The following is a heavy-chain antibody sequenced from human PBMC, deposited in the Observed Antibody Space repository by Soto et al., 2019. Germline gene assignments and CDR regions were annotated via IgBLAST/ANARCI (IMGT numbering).Heavy chain of an antibody. D-gene: IGHD3-22*01. Sequence: QVQLVESGGGVVQPGRSLRLSCAVSGFTYHWVRQAPGKGLEWVAVISYDGSNKYYADSMKGRFTISRDNSKNTLYLQMNSLKPEDTAVYYCATVTTTLGAVDMWGQGTMVTVSS. CDR2: ISYDGSNK. CDR1: GFTY. J-gene: IGHJ3*02. V-gene: IGHV3-30-3*01. CDR3: ATVTTTLGAVDM.